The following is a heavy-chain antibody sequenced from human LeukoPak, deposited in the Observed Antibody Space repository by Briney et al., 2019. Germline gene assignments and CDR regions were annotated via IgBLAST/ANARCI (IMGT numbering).Heavy chain of an antibody. CDR1: GGSISAYY. V-gene: IGHV4-59*08. J-gene: IGHJ5*02. CDR2: IYSSGST. Sequence: PSETLSLTCTASGGSISAYYWSWIPHPPGKGLECVGYIYSSGSTKYTPSLKSRVTISVDPSKNQFSLNLSSVTAAGTAMYYCARHSSSSRGWFDPCGEGILVTASS. D-gene: IGHD6-6*01. CDR3: ARHSSSSRGWFDP.